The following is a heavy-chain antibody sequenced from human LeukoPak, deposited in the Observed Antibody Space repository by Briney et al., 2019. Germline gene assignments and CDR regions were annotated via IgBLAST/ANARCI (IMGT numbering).Heavy chain of an antibody. CDR3: AKRGYSYGYSYYFDY. V-gene: IGHV3-23*01. Sequence: GGSLRLSCAASGFTFSSYAMSWVRQAPGKGLEWVSAISGNKISTYYADSVKGRFTISRDNSKNTLYLQMNSLRAGDTAVFYCAKRGYSYGYSYYFDYWGQGTLVTVSS. CDR1: GFTFSSYA. D-gene: IGHD5-18*01. CDR2: ISGNKIST. J-gene: IGHJ4*02.